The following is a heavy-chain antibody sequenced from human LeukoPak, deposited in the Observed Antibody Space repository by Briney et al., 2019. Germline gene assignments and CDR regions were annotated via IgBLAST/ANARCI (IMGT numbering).Heavy chain of an antibody. J-gene: IGHJ4*02. Sequence: GASVKVSCKASGYTFTSHDINWVRQATGQGLEWMGWKNPNSGYTGYEQKFQGRVIMTRDTSTSTAYMELSSLRSEDTAVYYCARGGSSYNDEHEEFDYWGQGTVVTVSS. CDR3: ARGGSSYNDEHEEFDY. D-gene: IGHD3-22*01. CDR1: GYTFTSHD. V-gene: IGHV1-8*01. CDR2: KNPNSGYT.